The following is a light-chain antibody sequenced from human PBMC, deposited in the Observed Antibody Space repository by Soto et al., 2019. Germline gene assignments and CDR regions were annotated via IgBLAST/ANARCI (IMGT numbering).Light chain of an antibody. CDR1: DSISRW. Sequence: DIDINKSPSTLSAYVGDRVSITCRASDSISRWLAWYQQKPGKVPKLLIYQASSLESGVPSRFSGSGSGTDFTLTIIGLQSEDFATYYCQQTNNFPLTFGQGTRLEIK. J-gene: IGKJ5*01. V-gene: IGKV1-5*03. CDR3: QQTNNFPLT. CDR2: QAS.